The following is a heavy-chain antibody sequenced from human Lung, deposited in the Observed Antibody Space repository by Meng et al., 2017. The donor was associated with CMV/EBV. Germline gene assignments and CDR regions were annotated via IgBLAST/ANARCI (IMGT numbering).Heavy chain of an antibody. V-gene: IGHV1-18*01. Sequence: ASXXVSXKASGYSFGSYGVNWVRQAPGQGLEWLGWISAYNGNTNYAQKFEGRVTMTTDTSTSTAYMELRRLRSDDTAVYSGARDRWYSSSGNYYPFDFWGQGTLDTVSS. J-gene: IGHJ4*02. CDR1: GYSFGSYG. CDR2: ISAYNGNT. CDR3: ARDRWYSSSGNYYPFDF. D-gene: IGHD3-10*01.